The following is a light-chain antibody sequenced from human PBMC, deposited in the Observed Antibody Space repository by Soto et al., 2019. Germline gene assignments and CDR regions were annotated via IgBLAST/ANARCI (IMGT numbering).Light chain of an antibody. CDR1: SSNIGRNT. J-gene: IGLJ2*01. CDR3: AAWDDSLNGVV. V-gene: IGLV1-44*01. Sequence: QSAVTQPPSAPGTPGQRVTISCSGSSSNIGRNTVNWYQQLPGTAPKLLIYSNNQRPSGVPDRFSGSKSGTSASLAISGLQSEDEADYYCAAWDDSLNGVVFGGGTKVTVL. CDR2: SNN.